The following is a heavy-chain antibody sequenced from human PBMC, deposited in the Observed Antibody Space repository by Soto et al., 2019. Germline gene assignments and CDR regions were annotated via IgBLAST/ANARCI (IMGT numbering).Heavy chain of an antibody. CDR1: GFTFNTYG. CDR3: AKDRAYSISWGYFDL. D-gene: IGHD6-13*01. J-gene: IGHJ2*01. V-gene: IGHV3-30*18. Sequence: QVPLVESGGGVVQPGRSLRLSCAASGFTFNTYGMHWVRQAPGKGLEWVALISHDGGDKYYAASVKGRFTISRDNSXYTLQLEMNSLRDEDTAVYYCAKDRAYSISWGYFDLWGRGTQVTVSS. CDR2: ISHDGGDK.